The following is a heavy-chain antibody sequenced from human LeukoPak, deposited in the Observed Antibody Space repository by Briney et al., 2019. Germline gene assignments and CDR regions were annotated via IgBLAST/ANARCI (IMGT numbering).Heavy chain of an antibody. CDR2: IYYSGST. CDR3: ARMAAAGTDY. D-gene: IGHD6-13*01. Sequence: SETLSLTCTVSGVSISSYYWSWIRQPPGKGLEWIGYIYYSGSTNYNPSLKSRVTISVDTSKNQFSLKLSSVTAADTAVYYCARMAAAGTDYWGQGTLVTVSS. V-gene: IGHV4-59*01. J-gene: IGHJ4*02. CDR1: GVSISSYY.